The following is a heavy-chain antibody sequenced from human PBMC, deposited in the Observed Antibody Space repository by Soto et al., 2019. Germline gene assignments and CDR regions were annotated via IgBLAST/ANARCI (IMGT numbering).Heavy chain of an antibody. Sequence: QVQLQESGPGLVKPSETLSLTCTVSGGSISSYYWSWIRQPPGKGLEWIGYIFYSGSTNYNPSLTSRVTISVDTSTNQFSLKLSSVTAADTAVYYCARAGPEMDYWGQGTLVTVSS. CDR1: GGSISSYY. J-gene: IGHJ4*02. D-gene: IGHD3-10*01. V-gene: IGHV4-59*01. CDR2: IFYSGST. CDR3: ARAGPEMDY.